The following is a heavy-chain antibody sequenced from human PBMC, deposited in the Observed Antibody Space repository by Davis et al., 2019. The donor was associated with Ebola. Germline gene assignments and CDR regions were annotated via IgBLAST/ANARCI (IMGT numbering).Heavy chain of an antibody. J-gene: IGHJ6*02. CDR2: IIPIFGTA. Sequence: SVKVSCKASGGTFSSYAVSWVRQAPGQGLEWMGGIIPIFGTANYAQKFQGRLTITADESTTTAYMELSSLKSEDTAVYHCVLATRPHYYYGMDVWGQGTTVTVSS. CDR3: VLATRPHYYYGMDV. V-gene: IGHV1-69*13. CDR1: GGTFSSYA. D-gene: IGHD5-12*01.